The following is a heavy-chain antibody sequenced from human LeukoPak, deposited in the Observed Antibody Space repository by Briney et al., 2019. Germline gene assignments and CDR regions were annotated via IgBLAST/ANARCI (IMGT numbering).Heavy chain of an antibody. V-gene: IGHV3-30*04. D-gene: IGHD5-18*01. CDR2: VSAHGLDK. Sequence: GTSLRLSCAASGFAFSSYAMHWVRQAPGKGLEWLAVVSAHGLDKFYADSVKGRFTISRDNSKNTLYLQMNSLRAEDTAVYYCAKDLTVDTAMVRDAFDIWGQGTMVTVSS. J-gene: IGHJ3*02. CDR3: AKDLTVDTAMVRDAFDI. CDR1: GFAFSSYA.